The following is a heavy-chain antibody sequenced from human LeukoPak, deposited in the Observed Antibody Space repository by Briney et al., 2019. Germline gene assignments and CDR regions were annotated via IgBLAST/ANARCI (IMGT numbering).Heavy chain of an antibody. Sequence: GESLKISCKGSGYNFPNHWIGWVRQMPGKGLEWMGIIYPGDSDTRYSPSFQGQVTISADKSISTAYLQWGSLKASDTAMYYCARSQGYCSGGSCLQGDWFDPWGQGTLVTVSS. D-gene: IGHD2-15*01. J-gene: IGHJ5*02. CDR1: GYNFPNHW. V-gene: IGHV5-51*01. CDR2: IYPGDSDT. CDR3: ARSQGYCSGGSCLQGDWFDP.